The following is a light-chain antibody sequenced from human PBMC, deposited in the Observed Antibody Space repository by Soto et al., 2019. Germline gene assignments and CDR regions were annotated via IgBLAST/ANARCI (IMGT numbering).Light chain of an antibody. CDR3: QQSYSTPTWT. CDR2: AAS. J-gene: IGKJ1*01. V-gene: IGKV1-39*01. CDR1: QSISIY. Sequence: DIQMTQSPSSLSTSVGDRVTITCRASQSISIYLNWYQQKPGKAPKLLIYAASTLQSGVPSRFSGSGSGTEVTLTISSLQTEDFATYYCQQSYSTPTWTFGQGTKVEIK.